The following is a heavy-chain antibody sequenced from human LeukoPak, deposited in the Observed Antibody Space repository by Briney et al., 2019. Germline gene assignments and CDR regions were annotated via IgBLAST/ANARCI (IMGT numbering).Heavy chain of an antibody. V-gene: IGHV1-18*04. Sequence: GASVKVSCKASGYTFTSYGISWVRQAPGQGLEWMGWISAYNGNTNYAQKLQGRVTVTTDTSTSTAYMELRSLRSDDTAVYYCARVPDYYGSGSYSLLFDYWGQGTLVTVSS. D-gene: IGHD3-10*01. CDR2: ISAYNGNT. CDR3: ARVPDYYGSGSYSLLFDY. J-gene: IGHJ4*02. CDR1: GYTFTSYG.